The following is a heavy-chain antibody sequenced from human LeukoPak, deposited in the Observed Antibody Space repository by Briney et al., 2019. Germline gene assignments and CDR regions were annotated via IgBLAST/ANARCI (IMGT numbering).Heavy chain of an antibody. Sequence: GGSLRLSCAASGFTFDNYAMHWVRQAPGKGLQWLSIISWNSGYIGYADSVKGRFTISRDNAKKSLDLQMNSLRAEDTAFYYCAKVRGTYSSGYFFDYWGQGTLVTVSS. J-gene: IGHJ4*02. CDR3: AKVRGTYSSGYFFDY. CDR2: ISWNSGYI. CDR1: GFTFDNYA. D-gene: IGHD6-19*01. V-gene: IGHV3-9*01.